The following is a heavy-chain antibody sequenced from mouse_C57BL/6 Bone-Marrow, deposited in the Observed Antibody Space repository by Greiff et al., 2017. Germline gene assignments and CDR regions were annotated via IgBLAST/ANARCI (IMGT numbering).Heavy chain of an antibody. CDR3: ARHGGYYAFDY. CDR2: ISSGGSYT. D-gene: IGHD2-3*01. CDR1: GFTFSSYG. J-gene: IGHJ2*01. V-gene: IGHV5-6*01. Sequence: EVMLVESGGDLVKPGGSLKLSCAASGFTFSSYGMSWVRQTPDKRLEWVATISSGGSYTYYPDSVKGRFTISRDNAKNTLYLQMSSLKSEDTAMYYCARHGGYYAFDYWGQGTTRTVSS.